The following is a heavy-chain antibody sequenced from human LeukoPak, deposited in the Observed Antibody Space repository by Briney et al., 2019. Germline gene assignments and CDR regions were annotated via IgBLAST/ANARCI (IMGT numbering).Heavy chain of an antibody. V-gene: IGHV3-33*01. CDR3: ARDSWGPDY. CDR2: LRYDGTNE. D-gene: IGHD3-16*01. CDR1: GFTFSNYN. Sequence: GGSLRLSCAASGFTFSNYNMHWVRQAPGKGLEWVAVLRYDGTNEFYADSVKGRFTIYRDNSKATLYLQMNSLRVEDTAIYYCARDSWGPDYWGQGTLVTVSS. J-gene: IGHJ4*02.